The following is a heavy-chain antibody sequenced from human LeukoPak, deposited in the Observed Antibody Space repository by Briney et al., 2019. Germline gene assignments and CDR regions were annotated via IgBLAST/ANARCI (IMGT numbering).Heavy chain of an antibody. Sequence: SETLSLTCTVSGDSITSGTYYWGWIRQPRGQGPEWIGSIYYIGTTYYNPSLRSRVTISVDTSKNQFSLKLNSVTAADTAVYYCAKSRVNSGWYNWFDPWGQGTLVTVSS. V-gene: IGHV4-39*01. CDR1: GDSITSGTYY. CDR2: IYYIGTT. D-gene: IGHD6-19*01. J-gene: IGHJ5*02. CDR3: AKSRVNSGWYNWFDP.